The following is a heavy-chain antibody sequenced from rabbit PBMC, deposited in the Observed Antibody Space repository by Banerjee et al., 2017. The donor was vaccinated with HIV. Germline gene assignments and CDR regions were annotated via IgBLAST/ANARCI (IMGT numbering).Heavy chain of an antibody. CDR3: ARDLTGVIGWNFGW. CDR2: IDPVFGIT. D-gene: IGHD1-1*01. J-gene: IGHJ4*01. Sequence: QLEESAGGLVQPGGSLKLSCKASGFTLSSYYMHWVRQAPGKGLEWIGYIDPVFGITYYANWVNGRFSISRENAQNTVFLQMTSLTAADTATYFCARDLTGVIGWNFGWWGQGTLVTVS. V-gene: IGHV1S7*01. CDR1: GFTLSSYY.